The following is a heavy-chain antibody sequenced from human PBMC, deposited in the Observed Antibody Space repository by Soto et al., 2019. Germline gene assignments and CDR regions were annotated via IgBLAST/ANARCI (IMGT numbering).Heavy chain of an antibody. CDR2: MSHSGGT. V-gene: IGHV4-34*01. Sequence: QVQLQQWGAGLLKPSETLSLTCAVSGGFVSSGSYYWSWLRQPPGKGLEWIGEMSHSGGTHFNPSLNSRVTISVDTSKNQFSLKMSAVTAADTALYYCARVERGTATTVVDAFDIWGPGTMVTVSS. CDR3: ARVERGTATTVVDAFDI. J-gene: IGHJ3*02. CDR1: GGFVSSGSYY. D-gene: IGHD1-1*01.